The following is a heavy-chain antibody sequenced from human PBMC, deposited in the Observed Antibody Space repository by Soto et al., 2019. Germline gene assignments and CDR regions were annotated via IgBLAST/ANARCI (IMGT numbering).Heavy chain of an antibody. D-gene: IGHD6-19*01. CDR1: GGSISTYY. V-gene: IGHV4-59*01. CDR2: IYYSGIT. Sequence: PSETLSLTCTVCGGSISTYYCSWIRQPPWKGLEWIGYIYYSGITSYNPSLKSRVTISVDTSKNQFSLKLRSVTAADTAVYYCASDRSSGWDQGYGMDVWGQRTTVALCS. CDR3: ASDRSSGWDQGYGMDV. J-gene: IGHJ6*02.